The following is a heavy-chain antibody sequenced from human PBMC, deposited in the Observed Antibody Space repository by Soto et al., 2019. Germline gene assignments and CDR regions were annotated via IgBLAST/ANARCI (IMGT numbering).Heavy chain of an antibody. CDR1: GYSFTSYW. CDR2: IYPGDSDT. Sequence: GESLKISCKGSGYSFTSYWIGWVRQMPGKGLEWMGIIYPGDSDTRYSPSFQGQVTISADKSISTAYLQWSSLKASDTAMYYCARRELGYFSSTSCPGGYYFDYWGQGTLVTGSS. J-gene: IGHJ4*02. CDR3: ARRELGYFSSTSCPGGYYFDY. D-gene: IGHD2-2*01. V-gene: IGHV5-51*01.